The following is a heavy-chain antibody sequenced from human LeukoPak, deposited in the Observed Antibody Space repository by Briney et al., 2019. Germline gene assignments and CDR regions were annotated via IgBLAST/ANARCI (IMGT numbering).Heavy chain of an antibody. D-gene: IGHD3-3*01. J-gene: IGHJ6*03. CDR1: GGSISSGGYS. Sequence: SQTLSLTCAVSGGSISSGGYSWSWIRQPPGKGLEWIGYIYHSGSTYYNPSLKSRVTISVDRSKNQFSLKLSSVTAADTAVYYCARHRPYYDFWSGSGTGYYMDVWGKGTTVTVSS. CDR2: IYHSGST. CDR3: ARHRPYYDFWSGSGTGYYMDV. V-gene: IGHV4-30-2*01.